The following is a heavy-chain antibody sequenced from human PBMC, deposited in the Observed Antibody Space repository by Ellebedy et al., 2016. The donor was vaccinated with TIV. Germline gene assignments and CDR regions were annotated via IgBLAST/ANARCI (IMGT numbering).Heavy chain of an antibody. CDR2: FDPEDGET. CDR3: ATGVPYDYVWGSYRPHYY. D-gene: IGHD3-16*02. V-gene: IGHV1-24*01. J-gene: IGHJ4*02. Sequence: AASVKVSCKVSGYTLTELSMHWVRQAPGKGLEWMGGFDPEDGETIYAQKFQGRVTMTEDTSTDTAYMELSSLRSEDTAVYYCATGVPYDYVWGSYRPHYYWGQGTLVTVSS. CDR1: GYTLTELS.